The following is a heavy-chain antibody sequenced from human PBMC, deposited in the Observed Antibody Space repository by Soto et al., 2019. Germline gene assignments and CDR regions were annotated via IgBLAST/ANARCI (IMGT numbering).Heavy chain of an antibody. CDR1: GFTFSSYG. CDR3: ARDRHSSSSGYFEY. V-gene: IGHV3-33*01. D-gene: IGHD6-6*01. Sequence: VPLVESGGGVVQPGRSLRLSCAASGFTFSSYGMHWVRQAPGKGLEWVAVIWYDGNDKYYADFVKGRFTISRDNAKNTVSLQMNSLRAEDTAVYYCARDRHSSSSGYFEYWGQGSLVTVSS. J-gene: IGHJ4*02. CDR2: IWYDGNDK.